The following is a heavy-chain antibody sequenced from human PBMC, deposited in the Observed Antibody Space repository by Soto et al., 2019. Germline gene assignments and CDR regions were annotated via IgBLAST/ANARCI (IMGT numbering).Heavy chain of an antibody. Sequence: EVQLVESGGGLVQPGGSLRLSCAGSGFTFSSNWMHWVRQDPGKGLVWVSRLNSDGTSASYADSVKGRFTISRDNAKNTLFLQMNSRTAEDTALYYCARGHSGWFGFDYWGQGTLGTVSS. V-gene: IGHV3-74*01. D-gene: IGHD6-19*01. CDR2: LNSDGTSA. CDR3: ARGHSGWFGFDY. J-gene: IGHJ4*02. CDR1: GFTFSSNW.